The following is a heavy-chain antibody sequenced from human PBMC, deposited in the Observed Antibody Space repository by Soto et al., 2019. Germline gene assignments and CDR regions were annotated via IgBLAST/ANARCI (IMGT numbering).Heavy chain of an antibody. V-gene: IGHV3-21*01. CDR1: GFTFSSYS. CDR2: ISCSTSYI. Sequence: EVQLVESGGGLVKPGGSLRLSCAASGFTFSSYSMNWVRQAPGKGLEWVSSISCSTSYIYYADSVKGRFTISRDNAKNSQYLQVNSLRAEDTAVYYCARVVDYCDPYFYYGMDVWDQGTTVTVS. CDR3: ARVVDYCDPYFYYGMDV. J-gene: IGHJ6*02. D-gene: IGHD3-22*01.